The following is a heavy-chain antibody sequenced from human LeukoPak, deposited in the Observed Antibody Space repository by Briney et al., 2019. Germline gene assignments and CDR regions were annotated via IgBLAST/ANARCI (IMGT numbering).Heavy chain of an antibody. Sequence: GGSLRLSCVASGFTFGSYWMHWVRQDPRKGLVWVSRINGDGRNINYADSVRGRFTISRDNAKNTLYLQMNTLRVEDTAVYYCARGAGYSGYDYVYWGQGTLVTVSS. CDR3: ARGAGYSGYDYVY. V-gene: IGHV3-74*01. CDR1: GFTFGSYW. J-gene: IGHJ4*02. D-gene: IGHD5-12*01. CDR2: INGDGRNI.